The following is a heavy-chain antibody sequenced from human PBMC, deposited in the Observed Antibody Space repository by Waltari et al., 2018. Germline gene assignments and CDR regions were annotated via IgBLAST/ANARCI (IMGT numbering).Heavy chain of an antibody. J-gene: IGHJ4*02. D-gene: IGHD3-22*01. V-gene: IGHV3-53*04. CDR2: IYSGGST. Sequence: EVQLVESGGGLVQPGGSLRLSCAASGFTVSSNYMSWVTPAPGKGLEWVSVIYSGGSTYYADSVKGRFTISRHNSKNTLYLQMNSLRAEDTAVYYCARFLNYYETYYFDYWGQGTLVTVSS. CDR3: ARFLNYYETYYFDY. CDR1: GFTVSSNY.